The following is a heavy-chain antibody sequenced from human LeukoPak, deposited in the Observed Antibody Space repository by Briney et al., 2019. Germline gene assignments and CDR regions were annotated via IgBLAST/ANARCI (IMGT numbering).Heavy chain of an antibody. Sequence: GASVKVSCKASGYTFTGYYMHWVRQAPGQGLEWMGRINPNSGGTNYAQKFQGRVTMTGDTSISTAYMELSRLRSDDTAVYYCAREAPYYYDSSGYYGNWGQGTLVTVSS. CDR1: GYTFTGYY. D-gene: IGHD3-22*01. V-gene: IGHV1-2*06. CDR3: AREAPYYYDSSGYYGN. J-gene: IGHJ4*02. CDR2: INPNSGGT.